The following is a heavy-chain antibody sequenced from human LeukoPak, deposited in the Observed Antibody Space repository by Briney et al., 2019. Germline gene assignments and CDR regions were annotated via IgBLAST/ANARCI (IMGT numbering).Heavy chain of an antibody. CDR3: ARGALGSGSYYDYYYYYMDV. J-gene: IGHJ6*03. D-gene: IGHD3-10*01. CDR2: IYYSGST. Sequence: SETLSLTCTVSGGSISSSSYYWGWIRQPPGKGLEWIGSIYYSGSTYYNPSLKSRVTISVDTSKNQFSLQLSSVTAADTAVYYCARGALGSGSYYDYYYYYMDVWGKGTTVTISS. CDR1: GGSISSSSYY. V-gene: IGHV4-39*07.